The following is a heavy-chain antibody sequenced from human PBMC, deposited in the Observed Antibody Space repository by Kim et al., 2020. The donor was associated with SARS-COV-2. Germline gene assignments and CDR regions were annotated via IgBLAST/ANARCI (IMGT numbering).Heavy chain of an antibody. CDR3: ARRREPGRCYYYYYYGMAV. V-gene: IGHV4-34*01. CDR2: INHSGST. CDR1: GGSFSGYY. D-gene: IGHD1-1*01. Sequence: SETLSLTCAVYGGSFSGYYWSWIRQPPGKGLEWIGEINHSGSTNYNPSLKSRVTISVDTSKNQFSLKLSSVTAADTAVYYYARRREPGRCYYYYYYGMAV. J-gene: IGHJ6*01.